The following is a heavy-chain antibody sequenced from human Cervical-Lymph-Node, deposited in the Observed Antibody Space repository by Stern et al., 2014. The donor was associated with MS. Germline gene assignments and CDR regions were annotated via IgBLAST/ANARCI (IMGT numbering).Heavy chain of an antibody. D-gene: IGHD1-1*01. CDR1: GGTFSTYS. CDR2: IILIFGTV. V-gene: IGHV1-69*06. J-gene: IGHJ4*02. CDR3: ARYRGTFYFDN. Sequence: QVQLVQSGAEVKRPGSSVRVACKASGGTFSTYSISLVRQAPGQGLEWMGGIILIFGTVNYAQKFQGRVTMSADKSTSTAYLDLTSLRSEDTAMYYCARYRGTFYFDNWGQGTLVTVSS.